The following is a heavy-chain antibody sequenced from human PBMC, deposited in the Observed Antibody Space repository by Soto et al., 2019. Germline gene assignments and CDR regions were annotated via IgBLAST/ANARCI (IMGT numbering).Heavy chain of an antibody. D-gene: IGHD3-3*01. CDR1: GFTFDDYT. Sequence: GGSLRLSCAASGFTFDDYTMHWVRQAPGKGLEWVSLISWDGGSTYYADSVKGRFTISRDNSKNSLYLQMNSLRTEDTALYYCAKAVADDFWSGTNGLDYWGQGTLVTVSS. CDR2: ISWDGGST. V-gene: IGHV3-43*01. J-gene: IGHJ4*02. CDR3: AKAVADDFWSGTNGLDY.